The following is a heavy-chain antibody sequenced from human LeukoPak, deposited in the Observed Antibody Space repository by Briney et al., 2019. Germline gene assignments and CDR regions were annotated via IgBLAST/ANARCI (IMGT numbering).Heavy chain of an antibody. CDR1: GYTFTSYG. V-gene: IGHV1-18*01. Sequence: GASVKVSCKASGYTFTSYGISWVRQAPGQGLEWMGWISAYNGNTNCAQNLQDRVTMTTATSTSTAYMELRSLRSDDTAVYYCARYPLSYSSNWHYYFDYWGQGTLLTVSS. CDR3: ARYPLSYSSNWHYYFDY. D-gene: IGHD6-13*01. J-gene: IGHJ4*02. CDR2: ISAYNGNT.